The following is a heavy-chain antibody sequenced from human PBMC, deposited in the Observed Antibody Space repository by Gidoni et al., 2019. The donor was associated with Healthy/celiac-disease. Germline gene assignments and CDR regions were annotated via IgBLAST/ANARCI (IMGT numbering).Heavy chain of an antibody. CDR2: IDPSDSYT. CDR3: ARQFGDNGDY. CDR1: GHSFTSNW. V-gene: IGHV5-10-1*03. D-gene: IGHD2-8*01. Sequence: EVQLVQSGAEQKKLGESLGLSCKGSGHSFTSNWISWVRQMPGKGLEWMGRIDPSDSYTNYSPSFQCHVTISADKSISTAYLQWSSLKASDTAMYYCARQFGDNGDYWGQGTLVTVSS. J-gene: IGHJ4*02.